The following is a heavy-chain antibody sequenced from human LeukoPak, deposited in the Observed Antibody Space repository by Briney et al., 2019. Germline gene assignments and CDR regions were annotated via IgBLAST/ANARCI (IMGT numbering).Heavy chain of an antibody. CDR1: GFSFNNYA. CDR2: ISVSGGRT. V-gene: IGHV3-23*01. J-gene: IGHJ4*02. CDR3: ARKMGATTYNFDY. Sequence: GGSLRLSCAASGFSFNNYAMNWVRQAPGKGLEWVSGISVSGGRTFYADSVKGRFTISRDNAKNSLYLQMNSLGAEDTAVYYCARKMGATTYNFDYWGQGTLVTVSS. D-gene: IGHD1-26*01.